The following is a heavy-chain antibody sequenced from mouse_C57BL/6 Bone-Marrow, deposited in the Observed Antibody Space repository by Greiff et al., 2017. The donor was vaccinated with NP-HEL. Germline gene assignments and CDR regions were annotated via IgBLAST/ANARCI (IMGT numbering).Heavy chain of an antibody. Sequence: QVQLKQPGAELVRPGSSVKLSCKASGYTFTSYWMHWVKQRPIQGLEWIGNIDPSDSETHYNQKFKDKATLTVDKSSSTSYMQLSSLTSEDSAVYYCARDPHLDGYYYYFDYWGQGTTLTVSS. V-gene: IGHV1-52*01. CDR1: GYTFTSYW. D-gene: IGHD2-3*01. CDR2: IDPSDSET. CDR3: ARDPHLDGYYYYFDY. J-gene: IGHJ2*01.